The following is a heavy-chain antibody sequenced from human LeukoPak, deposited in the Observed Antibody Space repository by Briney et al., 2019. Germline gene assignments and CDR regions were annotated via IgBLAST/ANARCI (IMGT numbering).Heavy chain of an antibody. D-gene: IGHD3-9*01. CDR3: ARDYDILTGYYYFDY. CDR2: IIPFFGTA. CDR1: GGTFSSYA. J-gene: IGHJ4*02. Sequence: ASVKVSCKASGGTFSSYATSWVRQAPGQGLEWMGGIIPFFGTANYAQKFQGRVTITADESTSTAYMELSSLRSEDTAVYYCARDYDILTGYYYFDYWGQGTLVTVSS. V-gene: IGHV1-69*01.